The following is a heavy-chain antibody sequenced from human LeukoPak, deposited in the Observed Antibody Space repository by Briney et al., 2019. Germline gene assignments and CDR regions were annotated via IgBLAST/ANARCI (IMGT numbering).Heavy chain of an antibody. CDR1: SGSISSGDYY. Sequence: SQTLSLTCTVSSGSISSGDYYCSWIRQPPGKGLEWIGYIYYSGSTYYNPSLKSRVTISVDTSKNQFSLKLSSVTAADTAVYYCARGDFWSGYHGGRAFDIWGQGTMVTVSS. J-gene: IGHJ3*02. D-gene: IGHD3-3*01. V-gene: IGHV4-30-4*08. CDR3: ARGDFWSGYHGGRAFDI. CDR2: IYYSGST.